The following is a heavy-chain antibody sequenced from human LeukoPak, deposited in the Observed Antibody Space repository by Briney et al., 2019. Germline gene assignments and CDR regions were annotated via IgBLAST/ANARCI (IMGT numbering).Heavy chain of an antibody. CDR3: ARGTIAVAGNFDC. Sequence: SETLSLTCTVSGDSISSYYWNWIRQTPGKGLEWIGEIYHTGSTNYNPSLKSRFTISVDKSQNQFSLKVTSVTAADTAVYYCARGTIAVAGNFDCWGQGTLVTVSS. J-gene: IGHJ4*02. CDR1: GDSISSYY. V-gene: IGHV4-59*12. D-gene: IGHD6-19*01. CDR2: IYHTGST.